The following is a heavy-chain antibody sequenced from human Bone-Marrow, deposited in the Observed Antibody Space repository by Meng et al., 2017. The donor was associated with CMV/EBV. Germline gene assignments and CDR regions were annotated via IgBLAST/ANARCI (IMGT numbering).Heavy chain of an antibody. J-gene: IGHJ5*02. Sequence: ASVKVSCKASGYTFTSYYMHWVRQAPGQGLEWMGIINPSGGSTSYAQKFQGRVTMTRDTSTSTVYMELSSLRSEDTAVYYCARGYCSSTSCYRFKNWFDPWGQGTLVTVPQ. CDR3: ARGYCSSTSCYRFKNWFDP. V-gene: IGHV1-46*01. CDR2: INPSGGST. CDR1: GYTFTSYY. D-gene: IGHD2-2*02.